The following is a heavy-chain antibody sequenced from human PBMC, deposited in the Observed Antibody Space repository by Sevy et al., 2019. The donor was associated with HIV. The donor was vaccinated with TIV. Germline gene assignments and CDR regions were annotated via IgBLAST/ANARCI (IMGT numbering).Heavy chain of an antibody. Sequence: GGSLRLSCAASGFIFSSYAMHWVRQAPGKGLEWVAVMSFDGSNKYYADSVKGRFTISRDNSKNTVYLQMNSLRAEDTAIYYCAKREPTNWFDPWGQGTLVTVSS. CDR1: GFIFSSYA. V-gene: IGHV3-30*04. CDR3: AKREPTNWFDP. CDR2: MSFDGSNK. D-gene: IGHD4-4*01. J-gene: IGHJ5*02.